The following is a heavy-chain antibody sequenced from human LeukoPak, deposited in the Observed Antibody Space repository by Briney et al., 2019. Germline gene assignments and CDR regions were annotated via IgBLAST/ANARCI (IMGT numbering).Heavy chain of an antibody. CDR1: GFTFSNYA. D-gene: IGHD1-7*01. CDR3: VRVGNYREFDY. V-gene: IGHV3-64*01. Sequence: GGSLRLSCAASGFTFSNYALHWVRQAPGKGLEYVSAISGNGDATFHANSVKGRFTISRDNSKNTLYLQMGSLRAEDMAVYYCVRVGNYREFDYWGQGTLVTVSS. CDR2: ISGNGDAT. J-gene: IGHJ4*02.